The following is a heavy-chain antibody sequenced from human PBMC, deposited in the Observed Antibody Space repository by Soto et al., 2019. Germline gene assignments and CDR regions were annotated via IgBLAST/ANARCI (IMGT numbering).Heavy chain of an antibody. Sequence: QVQLVQSGAEVKKPGASVKLSCKASGYTFTNYAIHWVRQAPGQTLAWVGWINTGNGNTKSSQKLQGRVTITTDTSASTAYLELSSLTSEDTAVYYCARPSGRLLDSWGQGTLVTVSS. V-gene: IGHV1-3*04. D-gene: IGHD2-21*01. CDR3: ARPSGRLLDS. CDR1: GYTFTNYA. J-gene: IGHJ4*02. CDR2: INTGNGNT.